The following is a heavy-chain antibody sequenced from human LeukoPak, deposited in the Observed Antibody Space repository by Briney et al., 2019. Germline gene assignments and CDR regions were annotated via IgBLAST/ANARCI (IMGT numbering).Heavy chain of an antibody. Sequence: ASVKVSCKSSGYTFIDYHIHWVRQAPGQGLEWMGWINPNSGATKYAQKFQGRVTMTRDRSISTAYMELSRLRSDDTAMYYCTRGAALGGSGSGFDYWGQGTLVTVSS. D-gene: IGHD3-16*01. CDR1: GYTFIDYH. J-gene: IGHJ4*02. V-gene: IGHV1-2*02. CDR3: TRGAALGGSGSGFDY. CDR2: INPNSGAT.